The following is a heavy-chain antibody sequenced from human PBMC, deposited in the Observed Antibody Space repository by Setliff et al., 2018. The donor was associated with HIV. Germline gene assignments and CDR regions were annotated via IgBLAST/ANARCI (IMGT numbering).Heavy chain of an antibody. CDR2: IYYSGST. Sequence: SETLSLTCTVSGGSISSSSYYWGWIRQPPGKGLEWIVSIYYSGSTYYNPSLKSRVTISVDTSKNQFSLKLSSVTAADTAVYYCARYFDWFSYGMDVWGQGTTVTVSS. J-gene: IGHJ6*02. CDR1: GGSISSSSYY. V-gene: IGHV4-39*07. CDR3: ARYFDWFSYGMDV. D-gene: IGHD3-9*01.